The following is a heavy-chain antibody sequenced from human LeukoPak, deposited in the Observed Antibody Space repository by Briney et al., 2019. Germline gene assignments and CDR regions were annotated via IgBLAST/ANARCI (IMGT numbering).Heavy chain of an antibody. D-gene: IGHD3-22*01. Sequence: GASVKVSCKASGYTFTSYGISWVRQAPGQGLEWMGWISAYNGNTNHAQKLQGRVTMTTDTSTSTAYMELRSLRSDDTAVYYCARVPEYDSSHKPEYYFDYWGQGTLVTVSS. J-gene: IGHJ4*02. CDR2: ISAYNGNT. V-gene: IGHV1-18*01. CDR3: ARVPEYDSSHKPEYYFDY. CDR1: GYTFTSYG.